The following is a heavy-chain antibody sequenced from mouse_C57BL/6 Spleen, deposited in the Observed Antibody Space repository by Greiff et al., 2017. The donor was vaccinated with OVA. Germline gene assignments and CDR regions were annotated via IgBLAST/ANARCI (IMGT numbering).Heavy chain of an antibody. V-gene: IGHV1-50*01. J-gene: IGHJ2*01. CDR1: GYTFTSYW. D-gene: IGHD1-1*01. CDR3: ARNYDGRGYYFDY. CDR2: IDPSDSYT. Sequence: QVQLKQPGAELVKPGASVKLSCKASGYTFTSYWMQWVKQRPGQGLEWIGEIDPSDSYTNYNQKFKGKATLTVDTSSSTAYMQLSSLTSEDSAVYYCARNYDGRGYYFDYWGQGTTLTVSS.